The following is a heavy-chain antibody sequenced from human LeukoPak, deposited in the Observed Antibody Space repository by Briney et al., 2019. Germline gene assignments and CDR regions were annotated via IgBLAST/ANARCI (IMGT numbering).Heavy chain of an antibody. CDR3: ARSPLVLRYFDWLPYYFDY. V-gene: IGHV1-2*02. Sequence: EASVKVSCKASGYTFTGYYMHWVRQAPGQGLEWMGWINPNSGGTNYAQKFQGRVTMTRDTSISTAYMELSRLRSDDTAVYYCARSPLVLRYFDWLPYYFDYWGQGTLVTVFS. CDR1: GYTFTGYY. J-gene: IGHJ4*02. D-gene: IGHD3-9*01. CDR2: INPNSGGT.